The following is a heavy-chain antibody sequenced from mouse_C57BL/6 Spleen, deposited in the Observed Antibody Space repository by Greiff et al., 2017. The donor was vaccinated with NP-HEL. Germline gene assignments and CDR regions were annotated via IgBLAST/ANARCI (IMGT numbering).Heavy chain of an antibody. CDR2: ISSGSSTI. CDR1: GFTFSDYG. J-gene: IGHJ4*01. V-gene: IGHV5-17*01. CDR3: ARNRLYYAMDY. Sequence: EVQGVESGGGLVKPGGSRKLSCAASGFTFSDYGMHGVRQAPEKGLEWVAYISSGSSTIYYADTVKGRFTISRDNAKNTLFLQMTSLRSEDTAMYYCARNRLYYAMDYWGQGTSVTVSS.